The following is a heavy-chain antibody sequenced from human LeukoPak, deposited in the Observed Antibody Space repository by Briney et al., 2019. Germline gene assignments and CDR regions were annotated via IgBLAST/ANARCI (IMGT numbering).Heavy chain of an antibody. D-gene: IGHD3-10*01. Sequence: GGSLKLSCAASGFTFSGSAMHLVRQASGKGLEWVGRIRSKTNSYATEYAVSVKGRFIISRDDSKNTVFLQMNSLKTDDTAVYYCARLRGEKASGDYWGQGTLVTVSS. CDR1: GFTFSGSA. CDR3: ARLRGEKASGDY. CDR2: IRSKTNSYAT. J-gene: IGHJ4*02. V-gene: IGHV3-73*01.